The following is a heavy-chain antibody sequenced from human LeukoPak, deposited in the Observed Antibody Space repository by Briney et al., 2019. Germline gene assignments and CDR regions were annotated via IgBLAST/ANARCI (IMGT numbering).Heavy chain of an antibody. CDR1: GFTFSSYS. Sequence: PGGSLRLSCAASGFTFSSYSMNWVRQAPGKGREWVSSISSSSSYIYYADSVKGRFTISRDNAKNSLYLQMNSLRAEDMALYYCAKGLPAAIGDDAFDIWGQGTMVTVSS. J-gene: IGHJ3*02. CDR3: AKGLPAAIGDDAFDI. CDR2: ISSSSSYI. V-gene: IGHV3-21*04. D-gene: IGHD2-2*02.